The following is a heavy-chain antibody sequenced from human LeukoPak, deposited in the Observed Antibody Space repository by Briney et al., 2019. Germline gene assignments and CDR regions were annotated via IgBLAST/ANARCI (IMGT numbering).Heavy chain of an antibody. D-gene: IGHD1-26*01. Sequence: SETLSLTCTVSGGSISSGDYYWSWIRQPPGKGLERIGYIYYSGSTYYNPSLKSRVTISVDTSKNQFSLKLSSVTAADTAVYYCARGSREWELLFAFDIWGQGTMVTASS. V-gene: IGHV4-30-4*08. CDR1: GGSISSGDYY. CDR2: IYYSGST. J-gene: IGHJ3*02. CDR3: ARGSREWELLFAFDI.